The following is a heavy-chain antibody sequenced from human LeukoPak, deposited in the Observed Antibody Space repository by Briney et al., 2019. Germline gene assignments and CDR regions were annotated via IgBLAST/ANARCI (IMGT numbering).Heavy chain of an antibody. CDR2: ISAYNGNT. J-gene: IGHJ4*02. D-gene: IGHD3-10*01. CDR3: ARTINYYGSGSFLGYFDY. V-gene: IGHV1-18*01. Sequence: ASVKVSCKASGYTFTSYGISWVRQAPGQGREWMGWISAYNGNTNYAQKLQGRVTMTTDTSTSTAYMELRSLRSDDTAVYYCARTINYYGSGSFLGYFDYWGQGTLVTVSS. CDR1: GYTFTSYG.